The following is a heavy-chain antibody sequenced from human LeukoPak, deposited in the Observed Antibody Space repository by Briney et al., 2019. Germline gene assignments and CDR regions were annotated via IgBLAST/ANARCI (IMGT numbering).Heavy chain of an antibody. Sequence: ASVKVSCKASGYTFTSYDINWVRQATGQGLEWMGWMNPNSGNTGYAQKFQGRVTITRNTSISTAYMELSSLRSEDTAVYYCARSKAFWSGYYSDYYYYMDVWGKGTTVTVSS. CDR1: GYTFTSYD. D-gene: IGHD3-3*01. CDR3: ARSKAFWSGYYSDYYYYMDV. J-gene: IGHJ6*03. CDR2: MNPNSGNT. V-gene: IGHV1-8*03.